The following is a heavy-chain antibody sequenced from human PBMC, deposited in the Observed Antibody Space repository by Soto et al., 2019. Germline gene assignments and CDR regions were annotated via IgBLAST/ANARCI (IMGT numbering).Heavy chain of an antibody. Sequence: PSETLSLTCTVSGASIISDGYYWTWIRQHPGKGLEWLGYIHYSGGATYSPSYNPSLKSRIAISVDTSKRLFSLRLTSVSPADTAVYYCASLRIAARLDYYYGMDVWGQGTTVTVSS. J-gene: IGHJ6*02. CDR1: GASIISDGYY. CDR2: IHYSGGATYSP. CDR3: ASLRIAARLDYYYGMDV. D-gene: IGHD6-6*01. V-gene: IGHV4-31*03.